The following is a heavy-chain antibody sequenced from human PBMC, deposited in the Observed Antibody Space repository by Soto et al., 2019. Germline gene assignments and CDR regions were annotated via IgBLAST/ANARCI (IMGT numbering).Heavy chain of an antibody. Sequence: SVKVSCKASGGTFSSYAISWVRQAPGQGLEWMGGIIPIFGTANYAQKFQGRVTITADKSTSTAYMELSSLRSEDTAVYYCARDPRRPYNWFDPWGQGTLVTASS. CDR1: GGTFSSYA. V-gene: IGHV1-69*06. CDR3: ARDPRRPYNWFDP. CDR2: IIPIFGTA. J-gene: IGHJ5*02.